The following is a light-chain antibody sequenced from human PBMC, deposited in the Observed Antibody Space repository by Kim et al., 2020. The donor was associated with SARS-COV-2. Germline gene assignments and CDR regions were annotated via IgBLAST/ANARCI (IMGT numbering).Light chain of an antibody. CDR2: QDE. J-gene: IGLJ2*01. CDR1: RLGNKY. CDR3: QVWESTTTV. V-gene: IGLV3-1*01. Sequence: SVSPGQTASITCSGDRLGNKYVWWYQKKPGPSPVVVMYQDERRPSGIPERFSGSNSGNTATLTISGTQAMDEADYYCQVWESTTTVFGGGTQLTVL.